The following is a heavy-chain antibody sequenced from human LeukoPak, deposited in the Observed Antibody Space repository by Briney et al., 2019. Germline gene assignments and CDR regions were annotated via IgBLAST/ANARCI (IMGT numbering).Heavy chain of an antibody. V-gene: IGHV3-23*01. J-gene: IGHJ4*02. CDR3: AKALGYCSSTSCLYFDY. Sequence: PGGSLRLSCAASGFTFSSCAMSWVRQAPGKGLEWVSAISGSGGSTYYADSVKGRFTISRDNSKNTLYLQMNSLRAEDTAVYYCAKALGYCSSTSCLYFDYWGQGTLVTVSS. CDR1: GFTFSSCA. CDR2: ISGSGGST. D-gene: IGHD2-2*01.